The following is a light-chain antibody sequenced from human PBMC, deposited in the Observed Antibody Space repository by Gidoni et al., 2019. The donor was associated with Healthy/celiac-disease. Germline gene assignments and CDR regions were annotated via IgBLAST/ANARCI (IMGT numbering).Light chain of an antibody. CDR3: QQRSNWPRRWT. CDR1: QSVSSY. V-gene: IGKV3-11*01. CDR2: DAS. J-gene: IGKJ1*01. Sequence: EIVLTQSQATLSWSPGERATLSCRASQSVSSYLACYHQKPGQAPRLLIYDASNRATGIPARFSGSGSWTAFTLTIISLGPEDFAVYYCQQRSNWPRRWTFGQGTKVEIK.